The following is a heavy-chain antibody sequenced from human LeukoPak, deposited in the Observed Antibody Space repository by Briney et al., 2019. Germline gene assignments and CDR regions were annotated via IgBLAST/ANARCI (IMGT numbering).Heavy chain of an antibody. CDR2: IIPIFGTA. V-gene: IGHV1-69*05. D-gene: IGHD3-22*01. CDR3: AKDLPYDSSGYYYGDGFDI. Sequence: ASVKVSCKASGGTFSSYAISWVRQAPGQGLEWMGGIIPIFGTANYAQKFQGRVTITTDESTSTAYMELSSLRAEDTAVYYCAKDLPYDSSGYYYGDGFDIWGQGTMVTVSS. CDR1: GGTFSSYA. J-gene: IGHJ3*02.